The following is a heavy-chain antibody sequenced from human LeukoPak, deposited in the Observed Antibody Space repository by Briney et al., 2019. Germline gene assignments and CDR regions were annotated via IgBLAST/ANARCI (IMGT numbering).Heavy chain of an antibody. CDR3: ARGRDTAMVEH. V-gene: IGHV4-34*01. Sequence: SETLSLTCAVHGGSVSVYYWSWIRQPPGEVLEWIGEINHSGSTNSNPSLKSRVTISVDTSKNQFSLKMSSVTAADTAVYYCARGRDTAMVEHWGQGTLVRVSS. D-gene: IGHD5-18*01. CDR1: GGSVSVYY. CDR2: INHSGST. J-gene: IGHJ1*01.